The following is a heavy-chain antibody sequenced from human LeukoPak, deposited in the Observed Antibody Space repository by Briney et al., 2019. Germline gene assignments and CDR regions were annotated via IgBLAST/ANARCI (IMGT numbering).Heavy chain of an antibody. Sequence: SETLSLTCTVSGGSISSYYWSWIRQPPGKGLEWIGYIYYSGSTNYNPSLKSRVTISVDTSKNQFSLKLSSVTAADTAVYYCARGGYDNGNWFDPWGQGTLVTVSS. D-gene: IGHD5-12*01. CDR1: GGSISSYY. V-gene: IGHV4-59*08. J-gene: IGHJ5*02. CDR3: ARGGYDNGNWFDP. CDR2: IYYSGST.